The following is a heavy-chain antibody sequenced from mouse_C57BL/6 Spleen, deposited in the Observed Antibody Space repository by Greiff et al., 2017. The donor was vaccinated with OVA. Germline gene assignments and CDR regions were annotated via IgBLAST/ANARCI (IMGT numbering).Heavy chain of an antibody. Sequence: VQLKESGPGLVKPSQSLSLTCSVTGYSITSGYYWNWIRQFPGNKLEWMGYISYDGSNNYNPSLKNRISITRDTSKNQFFLKLNSVTTEDTATYYCARTSSYYYGSSYGYFDYWGQGTTLTVSS. V-gene: IGHV3-6*01. J-gene: IGHJ2*01. CDR1: GYSITSGYY. D-gene: IGHD1-1*01. CDR3: ARTSSYYYGSSYGYFDY. CDR2: ISYDGSN.